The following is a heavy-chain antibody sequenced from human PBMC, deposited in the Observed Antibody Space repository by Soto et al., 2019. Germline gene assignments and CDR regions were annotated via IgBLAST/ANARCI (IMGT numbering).Heavy chain of an antibody. CDR1: GFIFNSFA. V-gene: IGHV3-23*01. D-gene: IGHD4-17*01. Sequence: EVQLLESGGGLVQPGGSLRLSCAASGFIFNSFAMTWVRQAPGKGLEWVSSMSATDARSYYADSVKGRCTISRDDSKSTLYLQMNSVRVEDTAVYYCAKDPNGDYVGGFDFWGQGTMVTV. J-gene: IGHJ3*01. CDR3: AKDPNGDYVGGFDF. CDR2: MSATDARS.